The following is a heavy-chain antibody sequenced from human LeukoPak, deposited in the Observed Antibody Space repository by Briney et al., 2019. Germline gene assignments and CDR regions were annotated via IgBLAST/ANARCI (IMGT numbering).Heavy chain of an antibody. J-gene: IGHJ6*03. Sequence: ASVKVSCKASGYTFTSYGISWVRQAPGQGLEWMGWISAYSGNTNYAQKLQGRVTMTTDTSTSTAYMELRSLRSDDTAVYYCARGDNSGYVYYYYYMDVWGKGTTVTISS. CDR2: ISAYSGNT. CDR1: GYTFTSYG. V-gene: IGHV1-18*01. D-gene: IGHD5-12*01. CDR3: ARGDNSGYVYYYYYMDV.